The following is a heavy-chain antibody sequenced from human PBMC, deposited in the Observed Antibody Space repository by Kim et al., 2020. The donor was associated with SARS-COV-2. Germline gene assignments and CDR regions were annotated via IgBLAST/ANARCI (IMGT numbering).Heavy chain of an antibody. CDR3: AREGGYCSGGSCSGDP. V-gene: IGHV1-69*13. J-gene: IGHJ5*02. CDR1: GGTFSSYA. Sequence: SVKVSCKASGGTFSSYAISWVRQAPGQGLEWMGGIIPIFGTANYAQKFQGRVTITADESTSTAYMELSSLRSEDTAVYYCAREGGYCSGGSCSGDPWGQGTLVTVSS. CDR2: IIPIFGTA. D-gene: IGHD2-15*01.